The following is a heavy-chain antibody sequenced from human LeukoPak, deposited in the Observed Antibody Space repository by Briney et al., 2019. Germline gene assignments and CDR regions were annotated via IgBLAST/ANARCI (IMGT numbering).Heavy chain of an antibody. CDR1: GFTFSSYA. J-gene: IGHJ4*02. CDR3: ARDYLDTYDSSGYYYVPLGY. D-gene: IGHD3-22*01. CDR2: ISYVGSNK. V-gene: IGHV3-30-3*01. Sequence: GGSLRLSCAASGFTFSSYAMHWVRQAPGKGLEWVAVISYVGSNKYYADSVKGRFTISRDNSKNTLYLQMDSLRAEDTAVYYCARDYLDTYDSSGYYYVPLGYWGQGTLVTVSS.